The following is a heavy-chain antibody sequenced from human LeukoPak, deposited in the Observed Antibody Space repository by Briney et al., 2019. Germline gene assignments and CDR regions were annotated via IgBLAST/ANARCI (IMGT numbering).Heavy chain of an antibody. CDR3: ARGTLLTPFDY. V-gene: IGHV3-21*01. Sequence: PGGSLRLSCAASGFTFSSYGMNWVRQAPGKGLEWVSSISSSSSYIYYADSVKGRFTISRDNAKNSVFLQMNSLRAEDTAVYYCARGTLLTPFDYWGQGTLVTVSS. CDR1: GFTFSSYG. CDR2: ISSSSSYI. J-gene: IGHJ4*02. D-gene: IGHD3-9*01.